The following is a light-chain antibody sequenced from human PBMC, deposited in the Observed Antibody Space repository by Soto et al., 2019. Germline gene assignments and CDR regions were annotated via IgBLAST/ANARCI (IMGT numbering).Light chain of an antibody. Sequence: DIVLTQSPGTLSLSPGDRVALSCGASQSLSNNFLAWYQQKPGQAPRLLISGASSRATGIPDRFSGSGSGTDFTLTITRVEPEDFAVYYCQQYATSPLTFGGGTKVEIK. V-gene: IGKV3-20*01. CDR1: QSLSNNF. CDR2: GAS. CDR3: QQYATSPLT. J-gene: IGKJ4*01.